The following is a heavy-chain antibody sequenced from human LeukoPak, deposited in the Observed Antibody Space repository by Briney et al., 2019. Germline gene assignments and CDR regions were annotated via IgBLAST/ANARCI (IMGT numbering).Heavy chain of an antibody. CDR1: GASFNTYY. D-gene: IGHD2-8*01. V-gene: IGHV4-34*01. Sequence: SETLSLTCAVYGASFNTYYWTWIRQSPDKGLEWIGEVNHDGDTNANPSLRSRVVMSVDASKNQFSLKLTSVTATDTAVYFCARGPVALPNDRLNFFFDFWGQGTLVTVSS. CDR2: VNHDGDT. CDR3: ARGPVALPNDRLNFFFDF. J-gene: IGHJ5*01.